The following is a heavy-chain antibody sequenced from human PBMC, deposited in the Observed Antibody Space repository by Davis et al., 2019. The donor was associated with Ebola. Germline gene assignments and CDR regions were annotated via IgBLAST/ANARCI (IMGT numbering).Heavy chain of an antibody. CDR3: AGDPRFWDILVVVAATPGFDY. Sequence: SVKVSCKASGYTFTSYGISWVRQAPGQGLEWMGWISAYNGNTNYAQKLQGRVTMTTDTSTSTAYMELRSLRSDDTAVYYCAGDPRFWDILVVVAATPGFDYWGQGTLVTVSS. CDR2: ISAYNGNT. D-gene: IGHD2-15*01. V-gene: IGHV1-18*01. J-gene: IGHJ4*02. CDR1: GYTFTSYG.